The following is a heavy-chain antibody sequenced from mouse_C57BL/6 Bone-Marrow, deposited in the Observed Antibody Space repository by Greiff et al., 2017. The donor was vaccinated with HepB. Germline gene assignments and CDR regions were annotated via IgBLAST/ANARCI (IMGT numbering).Heavy chain of an antibody. CDR1: GFNIKDDY. V-gene: IGHV14-4*01. Sequence: VQLQQSGAELVRPGASVKLSCTASGFNIKDDYMHWVKQRPEQGLEWIGWIDPENGDTEYASKFQGKATITADTSSNTAYLQLSSLTSEDTAVYYCTTRGTTTYFDYWGQGTTLTVSS. CDR2: IDPENGDT. D-gene: IGHD4-1*01. CDR3: TTRGTTTYFDY. J-gene: IGHJ2*01.